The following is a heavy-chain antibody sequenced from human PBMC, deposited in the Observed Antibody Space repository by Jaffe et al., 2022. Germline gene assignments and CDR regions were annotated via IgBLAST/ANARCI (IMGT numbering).Heavy chain of an antibody. J-gene: IGHJ3*02. CDR2: ISGSGGST. Sequence: EVQLLESGGGLVQPGGSLRLSCAASGFTFSSYAMSWVRQAPGKGLEWVSAISGSGGSTYYADSVKGRFTISRDNSKNTLYLQMNSLRAEDTAVYYCAKEVNDYGDYVVPAFDIWGQGTMVTVSS. V-gene: IGHV3-23*01. CDR1: GFTFSSYA. CDR3: AKEVNDYGDYVVPAFDI. D-gene: IGHD4-17*01.